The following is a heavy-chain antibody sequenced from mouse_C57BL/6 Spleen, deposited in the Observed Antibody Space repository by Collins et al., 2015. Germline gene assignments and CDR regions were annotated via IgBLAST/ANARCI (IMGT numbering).Heavy chain of an antibody. CDR2: INPNNGGT. Sequence: EVQLQQSGPELVKPGASVKISCKASGYTFTDYYMNWVKQSHGKSLEWIGDINPNNGGTSYNQKFKGKATLTVDKSSSTAYMELRSLTSEDSAVYYCAREGRVEGAWFAYWGQGTLVTVSA. CDR1: GYTFTDYY. CDR3: AREGRVEGAWFAY. J-gene: IGHJ3*01. V-gene: IGHV1-26*01. D-gene: IGHD1-1*01.